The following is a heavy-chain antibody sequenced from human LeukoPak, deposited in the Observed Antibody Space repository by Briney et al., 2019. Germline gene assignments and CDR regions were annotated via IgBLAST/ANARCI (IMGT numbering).Heavy chain of an antibody. J-gene: IGHJ5*02. V-gene: IGHV4-59*01. D-gene: IGHD1-26*01. CDR2: IYYSGNT. CDR3: ARGDYQWELLQWFDP. CDR1: GDSISSYY. Sequence: SETLSLTCTVSGDSISSYYWSWIRQPPGKGLEWIGYIYYSGNTHYNPSLESRVTISIDTSKNQFSLKVTSVTAADTAVYYCARGDYQWELLQWFDPWGQGTLVAVSS.